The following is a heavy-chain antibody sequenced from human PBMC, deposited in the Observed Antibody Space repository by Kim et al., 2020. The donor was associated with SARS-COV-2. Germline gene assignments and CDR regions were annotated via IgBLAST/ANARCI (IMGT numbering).Heavy chain of an antibody. CDR3: ARDRTGGAFDY. Sequence: ANYAQKFQGRVTITADESTSTAYMELSSLRSEDTAVYYCARDRTGGAFDYWGQGTLVTVSS. V-gene: IGHV1-69*01. D-gene: IGHD3-10*01. CDR2: A. J-gene: IGHJ4*02.